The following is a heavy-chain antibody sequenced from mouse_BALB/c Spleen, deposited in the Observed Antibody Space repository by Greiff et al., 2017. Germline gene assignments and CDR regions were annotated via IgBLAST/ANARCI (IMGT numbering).Heavy chain of an antibody. Sequence: EVQLQESGPGLVKPSQSLSLTCSVTGYSITSCYFWNWIRQLPGNKLEWLGYISYDGSNNYNPSLKNRISITRDTSNNQFFLKLNSMTTEDTATYYCERQLGLRAMDYWGQGTSVTVSS. CDR1: GYSITSCYF. J-gene: IGHJ4*01. D-gene: IGHD3-1*01. CDR3: ERQLGLRAMDY. V-gene: IGHV3-6*02. CDR2: ISYDGSN.